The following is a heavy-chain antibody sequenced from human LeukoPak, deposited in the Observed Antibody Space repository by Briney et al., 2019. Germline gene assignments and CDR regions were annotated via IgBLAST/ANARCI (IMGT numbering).Heavy chain of an antibody. CDR3: ARHRLRFLESAMDV. CDR1: GYSFSSGYY. V-gene: IGHV4-38-2*01. J-gene: IGHJ6*03. CDR2: IYHSGST. D-gene: IGHD3-3*01. Sequence: PSETLSLTCAVSGYSFSSGYYWGWIRQPPGKGLEWIGSIYHSGSTYYNPSLKSRVTISVDTSKNQFSLKLSSVTAADTAVYYCARHRLRFLESAMDVWGKGTTVTVSS.